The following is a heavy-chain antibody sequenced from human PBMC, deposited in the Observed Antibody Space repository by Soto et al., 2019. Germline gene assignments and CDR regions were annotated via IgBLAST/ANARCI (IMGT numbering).Heavy chain of an antibody. J-gene: IGHJ5*02. CDR1: GGTFSSYA. CDR2: IIPIFGTA. V-gene: IGHV1-69*13. CDR3: ARDVRSGSYGYGGWFDP. D-gene: IGHD5-18*01. Sequence: GASVKVSCKASGGTFSSYAISWVRQVPGQGLEWMGGIIPIFGTANYAQKFQGRVTITADESTSTAYMELSSLRSEDTAVYYCARDVRSGSYGYGGWFDPWGQGTLVTVSS.